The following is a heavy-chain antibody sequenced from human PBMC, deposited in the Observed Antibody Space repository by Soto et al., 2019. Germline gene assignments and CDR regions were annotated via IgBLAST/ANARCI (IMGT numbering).Heavy chain of an antibody. D-gene: IGHD3-22*01. J-gene: IGHJ4*02. CDR1: GFTFSGSA. CDR3: TRRGPYYYDISGYSWYFDY. Sequence: EVQLVESGGGLVQPGGSLKLSCAASGFTFSGSAMHWVRQASGKGLEWVGRIRSKANSYATAYAASVKGRFTISRDDSKNPVYQQLNSLKTEDTAVYYWTRRGPYYYDISGYSWYFDYWGQGTLVTVAS. CDR2: IRSKANSYAT. V-gene: IGHV3-73*02.